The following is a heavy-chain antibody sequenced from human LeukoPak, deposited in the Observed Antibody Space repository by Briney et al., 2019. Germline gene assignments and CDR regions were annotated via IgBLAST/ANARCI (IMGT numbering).Heavy chain of an antibody. CDR1: GFTFNDYG. V-gene: IGHV3-20*04. CDR2: INWNGGST. D-gene: IGHD2-21*02. Sequence: GGSLRLSCAVSGFTFNDYGVSWVRQAPGKGLEWVSGINWNGGSTGYADSVKGRFTISRDNAKKSVYLEMNSLRDEDTALYYCARDYCGGDCYPFDYWGQGTLVTVPS. CDR3: ARDYCGGDCYPFDY. J-gene: IGHJ4*02.